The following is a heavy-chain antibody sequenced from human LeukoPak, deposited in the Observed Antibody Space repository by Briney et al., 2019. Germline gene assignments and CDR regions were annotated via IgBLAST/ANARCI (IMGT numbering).Heavy chain of an antibody. V-gene: IGHV4-39*07. J-gene: IGHJ5*02. CDR1: GGSISSSSYY. CDR3: GSGRDFSGWFDR. CDR2: IYYSGST. Sequence: SETLSLTCTLSGGSISSSSYYGGWIRQPPGKGREWILSIYYSGSTYYNPSLKSRVTISVDTSKNQFSLRLRSVTDADTAVYFCGSGRDFSGWFDRWGQGTLVTVSS. D-gene: IGHD3-3*01.